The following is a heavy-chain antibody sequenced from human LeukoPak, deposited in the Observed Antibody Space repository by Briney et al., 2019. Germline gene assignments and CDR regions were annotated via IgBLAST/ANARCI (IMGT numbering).Heavy chain of an antibody. V-gene: IGHV4-39*07. Sequence: SETLSLTCTVSGGSISSSSYYWGWIRQPPGKGLEWIGSIYYSGSTYYNPSLKSRVTISVDTSKNQFSLKLSSVTAADTAVYYCARGPAYYDILTGFRDAFDIWGQGTMVTVSS. D-gene: IGHD3-9*01. CDR1: GGSISSSSYY. CDR3: ARGPAYYDILTGFRDAFDI. CDR2: IYYSGST. J-gene: IGHJ3*02.